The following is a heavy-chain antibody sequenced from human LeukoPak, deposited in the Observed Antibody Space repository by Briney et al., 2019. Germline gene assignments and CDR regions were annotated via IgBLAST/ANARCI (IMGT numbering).Heavy chain of an antibody. CDR2: IYYSGST. Sequence: SETLSLTCTVSGGSISSGGYYWSWIRQHPGTGLEWIGYIYYSGSTYYNPSLKSRVTISVDTSKNQFSLKLSSVTAADTAVYYCARGLRLRQNWFDPWGQGTLVTVSS. D-gene: IGHD6-25*01. CDR1: GGSISSGGYY. V-gene: IGHV4-31*03. J-gene: IGHJ5*02. CDR3: ARGLRLRQNWFDP.